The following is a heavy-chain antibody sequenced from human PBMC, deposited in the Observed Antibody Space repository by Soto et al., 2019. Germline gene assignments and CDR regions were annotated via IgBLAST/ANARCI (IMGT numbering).Heavy chain of an antibody. CDR3: AGTIFGVVIIDWYFDL. D-gene: IGHD3-3*01. Sequence: SETLSLTCTVSGGSISSSSYYWGWIRQPPGKGLEWIGSIYYSGSTYYNPSLKSRVTISVDTSKNQFSLKLSSVTAADTAVYYCAGTIFGVVIIDWYFDLWGRGTLVTVSS. CDR2: IYYSGST. CDR1: GGSISSSSYY. J-gene: IGHJ2*01. V-gene: IGHV4-39*01.